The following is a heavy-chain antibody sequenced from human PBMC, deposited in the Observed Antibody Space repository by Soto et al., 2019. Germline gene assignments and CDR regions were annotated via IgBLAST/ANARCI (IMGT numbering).Heavy chain of an antibody. Sequence: PGGSLRLSCAASGFTFSSYSMNWVRQAPGKGLEWVSYISSSSSTIYYADSVKGRFTISRDNAKNSLYLQMNSLRAEDTAVYYCARDRPFRYQEPGQRLHLPDDYWGQGTLVTVSS. J-gene: IGHJ4*02. CDR2: ISSSSSTI. CDR1: GFTFSSYS. CDR3: ARDRPFRYQEPGQRLHLPDDY. V-gene: IGHV3-48*01. D-gene: IGHD3-16*01.